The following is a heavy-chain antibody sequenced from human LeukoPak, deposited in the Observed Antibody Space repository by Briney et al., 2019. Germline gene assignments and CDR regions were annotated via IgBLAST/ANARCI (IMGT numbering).Heavy chain of an antibody. CDR3: ARGYCSGGSCYSGGDY. J-gene: IGHJ4*02. V-gene: IGHV3-64*01. CDR2: ISSNGGST. D-gene: IGHD2-15*01. Sequence: GGSLRLSCAASGFTFSSYAMHWVRQAPGKGLEYVSAISSNGGSTYYANSVKGRFTISRDNSKNTLYLQMGSLRAEDMAVYYCARGYCSGGSCYSGGDYWGQGTLVTVSS. CDR1: GFTFSSYA.